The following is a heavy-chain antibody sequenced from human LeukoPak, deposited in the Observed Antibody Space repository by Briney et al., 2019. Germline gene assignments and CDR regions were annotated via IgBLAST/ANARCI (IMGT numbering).Heavy chain of an antibody. CDR3: ASLYGGYLFEGSNWFDP. Sequence: GASVKVSCKASGYTFTGYYMHWVRQAPGQGLEWMGWINPNSGGTNYAQKFQGRVTMTRDTSISTAYMELSRLRSDDTAVYYCASLYGGYLFEGSNWFDPWGQGTLVTVSS. J-gene: IGHJ5*02. CDR2: INPNSGGT. CDR1: GYTFTGYY. D-gene: IGHD5-12*01. V-gene: IGHV1-2*02.